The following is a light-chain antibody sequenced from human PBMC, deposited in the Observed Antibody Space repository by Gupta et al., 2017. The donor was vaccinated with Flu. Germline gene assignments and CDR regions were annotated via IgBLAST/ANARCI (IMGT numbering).Light chain of an antibody. J-gene: IGKJ2*03. CDR1: QRISNTY. Sequence: EIVLTQSPGTLSLSAGERATLSCRASQRISNTYLAWYQHKPGQAPRLLIYSTSDRATGIPHRFSGSGSGTDFTLTIDRVEPEDSAVYYCQQYGSTPLFSFGHGTKLEIK. V-gene: IGKV3-20*01. CDR3: QQYGSTPLFS. CDR2: STS.